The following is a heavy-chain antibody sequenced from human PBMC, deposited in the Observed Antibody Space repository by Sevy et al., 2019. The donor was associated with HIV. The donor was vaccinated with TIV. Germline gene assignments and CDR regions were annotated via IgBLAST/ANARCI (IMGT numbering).Heavy chain of an antibody. J-gene: IGHJ1*01. V-gene: IGHV3-33*08. D-gene: IGHD2-15*01. Sequence: GGSLRLSCAASGFTFSSSGMHWVRQAPGKGLEWVAVIWYDGSNIYYADSVKGRFTISRDNTKNTLYLQMNSLRAEDTAVYYCASEVRYCEGGSCCTVEYFQHWGQGTLVTVSS. CDR2: IWYDGSNI. CDR3: ASEVRYCEGGSCCTVEYFQH. CDR1: GFTFSSSG.